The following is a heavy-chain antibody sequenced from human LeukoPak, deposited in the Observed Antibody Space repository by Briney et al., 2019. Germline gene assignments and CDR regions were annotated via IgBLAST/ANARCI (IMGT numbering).Heavy chain of an antibody. J-gene: IGHJ4*02. CDR3: ARVPRGAAAGYYFDY. D-gene: IGHD6-13*01. Sequence: SETLSLTCTVSGGSISSYYWSWIRQPPGKGLEWIGSIYYSGSTYYNPSLKSRVTISVGTSKNQFSLKLSSVTAADTAVYYCARVPRGAAAGYYFDYWGQGTLVTVSS. CDR1: GGSISSYY. V-gene: IGHV4-59*12. CDR2: IYYSGST.